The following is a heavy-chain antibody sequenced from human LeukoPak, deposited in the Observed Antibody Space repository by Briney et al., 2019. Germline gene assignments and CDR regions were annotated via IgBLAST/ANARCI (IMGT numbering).Heavy chain of an antibody. D-gene: IGHD1-26*01. CDR3: ARDPSGNYPFFDY. CDR2: IYSGGST. CDR1: GFSVSSDY. Sequence: PGGSLRLSCAASGFSVSSDYMSWVRQAPGEGLEWVSVIYSGGSTYYADSVKGRFTISRDSSKNTLYLQMDSLSAEDTAVFYCARDPSGNYPFFDYWGQGTLVTVSS. V-gene: IGHV3-53*01. J-gene: IGHJ4*02.